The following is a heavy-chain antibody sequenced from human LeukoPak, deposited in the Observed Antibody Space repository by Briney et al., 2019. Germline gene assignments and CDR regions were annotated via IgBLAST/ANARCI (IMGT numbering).Heavy chain of an antibody. Sequence: GASVKVSCKASGYTFTNYGISWVRQAPGQGLEWMGWISAYNGNTNYAQKFQGRVTMTTDTSTSTAYMELRSLRSDDTAVYYCARDGGDYDILTGSDYWGQGTLVTVSS. J-gene: IGHJ4*02. CDR2: ISAYNGNT. D-gene: IGHD3-9*01. CDR3: ARDGGDYDILTGSDY. CDR1: GYTFTNYG. V-gene: IGHV1-18*01.